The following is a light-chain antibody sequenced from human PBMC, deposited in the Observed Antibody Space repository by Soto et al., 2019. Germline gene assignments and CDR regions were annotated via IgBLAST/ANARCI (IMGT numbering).Light chain of an antibody. J-gene: IGLJ3*02. CDR1: SSNIGSNY. V-gene: IGLV1-47*01. Sequence: QAVVTQPPSASGTRGQRVTISCSGSSSNIGSNYVYWYQQLPGTAPKLLIYRNNQRPSGVPDRFSGSKSGTSASLAISGLRSEDEADYYCAAWDDSLSGGVFGGGTQLTVL. CDR2: RNN. CDR3: AAWDDSLSGGV.